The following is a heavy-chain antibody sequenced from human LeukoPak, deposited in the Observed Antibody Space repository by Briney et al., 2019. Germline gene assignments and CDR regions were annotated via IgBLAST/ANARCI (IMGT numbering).Heavy chain of an antibody. V-gene: IGHV1-58*02. CDR3: AAQAPPSSWYLDFDY. Sequence: GASVKVSCKASGFTFTSSAMQWVRQARGQRLEWIGWIVVGSGNTNYAQKFQERVTITRDMSTSTAYMELSSLRSEDTAVYYCAAQAPPSSWYLDFDYWGQGTLVTVSS. D-gene: IGHD6-13*01. CDR1: GFTFTSSA. CDR2: IVVGSGNT. J-gene: IGHJ4*02.